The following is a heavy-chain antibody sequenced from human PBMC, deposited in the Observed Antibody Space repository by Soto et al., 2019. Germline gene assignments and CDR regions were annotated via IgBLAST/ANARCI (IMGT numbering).Heavy chain of an antibody. CDR2: IGTAGDT. D-gene: IGHD3-16*01. J-gene: IGHJ4*02. Sequence: EVQLVESGGGLVQPGGSLRLSCAASGFTFSSYDFHWVRQATGKGLEWVSGIGTAGDTYYAGSVKGRFIMSRENAKNSFYLQMNSLRAGDTAVYYCTRGADGFDYWGQGTLVTVSS. CDR3: TRGADGFDY. V-gene: IGHV3-13*01. CDR1: GFTFSSYD.